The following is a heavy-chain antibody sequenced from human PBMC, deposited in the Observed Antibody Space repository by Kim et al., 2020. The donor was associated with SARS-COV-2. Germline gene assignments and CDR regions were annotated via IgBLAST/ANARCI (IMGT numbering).Heavy chain of an antibody. V-gene: IGHV5-51*01. CDR3: ARRLGNSYIDY. CDR2: IYPGDSDT. Sequence: GESLKISCKVSGDSLTSYWIGWVRQMPGKGLEWMGIIYPGDSDTRYSPSFQGQVTISADNSINTAYLHWSSLKASDTAMYFCARRLGNSYIDYWGQGTLVTVSS. CDR1: GDSLTSYW. J-gene: IGHJ4*02. D-gene: IGHD1-7*01.